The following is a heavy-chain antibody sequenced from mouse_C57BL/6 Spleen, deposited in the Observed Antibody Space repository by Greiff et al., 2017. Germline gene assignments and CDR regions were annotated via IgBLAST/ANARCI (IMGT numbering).Heavy chain of an antibody. V-gene: IGHV1-64*01. CDR1: GYTFTSYW. CDR3: AREGLRRGYVDD. J-gene: IGHJ2*01. Sequence: VQLQHPGAELVKPGASVTLSCKASGYTFTSYWMHWVKQRPGQGLEWIGMIHPNSGSTNYNEKFKSKATLTADTSSSTAYMQLSSLTSEDAAVYYCAREGLRRGYVDDWGQGTTLTVSS. D-gene: IGHD2-4*01. CDR2: IHPNSGST.